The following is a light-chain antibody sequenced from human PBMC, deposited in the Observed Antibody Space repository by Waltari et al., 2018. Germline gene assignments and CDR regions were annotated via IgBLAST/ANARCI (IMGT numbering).Light chain of an antibody. J-gene: IGLJ2*01. CDR3: QSADSSGLVV. CDR2: IDT. Sequence: SYELTQPPSVSVSPGQTARLTCSGDALSKQYVHWYQKKPGRAPVMVMYIDTERPSGIPERFSGSSSGTTLTLTISGVQAEDEADYYCQSADSSGLVVFGGGTKLTVL. V-gene: IGLV3-25*03. CDR1: ALSKQY.